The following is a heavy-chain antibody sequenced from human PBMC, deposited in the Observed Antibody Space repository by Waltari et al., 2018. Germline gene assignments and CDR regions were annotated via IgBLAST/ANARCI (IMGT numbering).Heavy chain of an antibody. V-gene: IGHV1-18*01. CDR1: GYTFTSYG. CDR2: ISAYNGNT. CDR3: ARGGYYDSSGYYSRWYFDL. D-gene: IGHD3-22*01. J-gene: IGHJ2*01. Sequence: QVQLVQSGAEVKKPGASVKVSCKASGYTFTSYGISWVRQAPGHGLEWMGWISAYNGNTNYAQKLQGRVTMTTDTSTSTAYMELRSLRSDDTAVYYCARGGYYDSSGYYSRWYFDLWGRGTLVTVSS.